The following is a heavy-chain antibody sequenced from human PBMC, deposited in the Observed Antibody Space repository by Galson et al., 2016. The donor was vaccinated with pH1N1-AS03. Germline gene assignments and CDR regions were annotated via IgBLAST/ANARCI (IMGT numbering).Heavy chain of an antibody. Sequence: SVKVSCKASGGTFSSYAISWVRLAPGQGLEWMGGIIAMFGTANYAKKVQGRVTITADKSTSTAYMELSSLRSKNTAVYYCARDANYDFWSGHDAFDIWGQGTMVTVSS. CDR3: ARDANYDFWSGHDAFDI. V-gene: IGHV1-69*06. CDR1: GGTFSSYA. D-gene: IGHD3-3*01. J-gene: IGHJ3*02. CDR2: IIAMFGTA.